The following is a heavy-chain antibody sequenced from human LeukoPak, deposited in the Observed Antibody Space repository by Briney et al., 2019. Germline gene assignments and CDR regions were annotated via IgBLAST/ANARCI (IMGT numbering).Heavy chain of an antibody. D-gene: IGHD3-3*01. CDR1: GFTFSNYI. J-gene: IGHJ4*02. CDR2: ILENGSNQ. V-gene: IGHV3-30*04. Sequence: GGSLRLSCAASGFTFSNYIMHWVRQAPGKGLDWVAVILENGSNQYYADSVKGRFTISRDNSKNTLFLQMNSLRAEDTAVYYCARTYYDFWSGYYSHEGNPFDYWGQGTLVTVSS. CDR3: ARTYYDFWSGYYSHEGNPFDY.